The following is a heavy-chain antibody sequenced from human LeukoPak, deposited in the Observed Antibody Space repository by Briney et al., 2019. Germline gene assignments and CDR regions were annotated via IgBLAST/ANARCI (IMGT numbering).Heavy chain of an antibody. J-gene: IGHJ4*02. CDR1: GYTFTSYG. CDR3: ARDRAYSSGYPPDY. CDR2: ISAYNGNT. D-gene: IGHD6-19*01. Sequence: ASVKVFCKASGYTFTSYGISWVRQAPGQGLEWMGWISAYNGNTNYAQKLQGRVTMTTDTSTSTAYMELRSLRSDDTAVYYCARDRAYSSGYPPDYWGQGTLVTVSS. V-gene: IGHV1-18*01.